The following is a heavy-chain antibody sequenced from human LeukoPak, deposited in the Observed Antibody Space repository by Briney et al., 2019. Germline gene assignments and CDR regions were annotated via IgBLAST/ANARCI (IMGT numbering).Heavy chain of an antibody. CDR3: ATSNYYNGMDV. CDR2: IYYSGST. CDR1: GGSISNYY. V-gene: IGHV4-59*08. Sequence: SETLSLTCTVSGGSISNYYWTWIRQPPGKGLEWIGHIYYSGSTNYNPSLKSRVTMSIDTPKRQFSPKLTSVTAADTAVYYCATSNYYNGMDVWGQGTTVTVSS. J-gene: IGHJ6*02.